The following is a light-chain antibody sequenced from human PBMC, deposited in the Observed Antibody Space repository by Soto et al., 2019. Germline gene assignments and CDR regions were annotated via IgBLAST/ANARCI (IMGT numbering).Light chain of an antibody. Sequence: DIQMTQSPSSLSASVGDRVTITCRASQSISSYLNWYQQKPGKAPKLLIYAASSLQSGVPSRFSGSGSGTDFTLTISILQPEDFATYYCQQCYSTAWTFGQGTKVEIK. V-gene: IGKV1-39*01. J-gene: IGKJ1*01. CDR2: AAS. CDR3: QQCYSTAWT. CDR1: QSISSY.